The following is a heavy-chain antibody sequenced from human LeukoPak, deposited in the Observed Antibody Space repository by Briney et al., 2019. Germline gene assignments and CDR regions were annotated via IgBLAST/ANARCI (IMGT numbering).Heavy chain of an antibody. CDR1: GFTFRTYW. V-gene: IGHV3-7*01. CDR2: IKQDGSEK. CDR3: AREWQGGIAAAGTRIEGDY. J-gene: IGHJ4*02. Sequence: GGSLRLSCAASGFTFRTYWMSWVRQAPGKGLEWVAKIKQDGSEKYYVDSVKGRFTISRDNAENPLFLQMNSLRVEDTAVYYCAREWQGGIAAAGTRIEGDYWGQGTLVAVSS. D-gene: IGHD6-13*01.